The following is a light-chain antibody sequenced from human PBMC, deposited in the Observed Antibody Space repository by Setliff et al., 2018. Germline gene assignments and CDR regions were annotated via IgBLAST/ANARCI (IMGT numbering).Light chain of an antibody. V-gene: IGLV1-44*01. CDR2: SNN. J-gene: IGLJ1*01. CDR3: AAWDDSLTGSYV. Sequence: QSVLTQPPSTSGTPGQRVTISCSGSSSNLGGNTVNWYQQLPGTAPRLLIFSNNDRPSGVSNRFTGSKSGTSASLTISGLQSEDEGDYYCAAWDDSLTGSYVLGTGTKGTVL. CDR1: SSNLGGNT.